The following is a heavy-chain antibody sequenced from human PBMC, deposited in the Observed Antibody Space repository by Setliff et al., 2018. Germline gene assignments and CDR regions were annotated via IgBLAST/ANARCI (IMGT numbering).Heavy chain of an antibody. J-gene: IGHJ3*02. V-gene: IGHV1-18*01. Sequence: ASVKVSCKASGGTFDNYAISWVRQAPGQGLEWMGWISAHNDNTNFAQKFQGRVTLTADTSTSTAYMQLSSLRSEDTAVYYCARDRYYNSWSGTSITAPHDAFDIWGQGTMVTVSS. CDR1: GGTFDNYA. D-gene: IGHD3-3*01. CDR2: ISAHNDNT. CDR3: ARDRYYNSWSGTSITAPHDAFDI.